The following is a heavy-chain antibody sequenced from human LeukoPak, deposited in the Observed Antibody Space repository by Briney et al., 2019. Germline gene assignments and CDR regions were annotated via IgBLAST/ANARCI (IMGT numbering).Heavy chain of an antibody. CDR2: ISGSSGII. J-gene: IGHJ4*02. CDR1: GFTFNTYT. CDR3: ARVSTYYESSGQVPFDY. Sequence: GGSLRLSCAASGFTFNTYTMNWVRQAPGKGLEWVSYISGSSGIIDYADSVRGRFTISRDNAKNSLYLQMNSLRAEDTAVYYCARVSTYYESSGQVPFDYWGQGTLVTVSS. D-gene: IGHD3-22*01. V-gene: IGHV3-48*01.